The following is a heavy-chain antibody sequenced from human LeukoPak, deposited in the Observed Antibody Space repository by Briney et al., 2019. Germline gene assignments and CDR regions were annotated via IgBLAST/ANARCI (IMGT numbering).Heavy chain of an antibody. CDR1: GYTFTSYW. Sequence: GESLKISCKGSGYTFTSYWIGWVRQMPGKGLESMAIIHPDDSDTKYSPSFQGQVTISVDKSINTAYLQWSSLEASDNAMYYCARGYCSTTRCYYFDLWGQGTLVTVSS. CDR2: IHPDDSDT. CDR3: ARGYCSTTRCYYFDL. V-gene: IGHV5-51*01. J-gene: IGHJ4*02. D-gene: IGHD2-2*01.